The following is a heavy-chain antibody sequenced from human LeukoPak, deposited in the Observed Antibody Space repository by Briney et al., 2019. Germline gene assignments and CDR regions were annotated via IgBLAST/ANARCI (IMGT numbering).Heavy chain of an antibody. D-gene: IGHD5-12*01. CDR3: ARAYSCYDFVYY. CDR2: INPNSGGT. CDR1: GYTFTGYY. J-gene: IGHJ4*02. Sequence: ASVKVSCKASGYTFTGYYMHWVRQAPGQGLEWMGWINPNSGGTNYAQKFQGRVTMTRDTSISTDYMELSRLRSDDTAVYYCARAYSCYDFVYYWGQGTLVTVSS. V-gene: IGHV1-2*02.